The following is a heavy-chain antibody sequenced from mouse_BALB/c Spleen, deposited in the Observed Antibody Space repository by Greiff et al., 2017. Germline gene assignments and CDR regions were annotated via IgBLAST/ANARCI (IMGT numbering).Heavy chain of an antibody. V-gene: IGHV14-1*02. Sequence: VHVKQSGAELVRPGALVKLSCKASGFNIKDYYMHWVKQRPEQGLEWIGWIDPENGNTIYDPKFQGKASITADTSSNTAYLQLSSLTSEDTAVYYCARSHYYYYGSSYAMDYWGQGTSVTVSS. CDR3: ARSHYYYYGSSYAMDY. CDR1: GFNIKDYY. J-gene: IGHJ4*01. D-gene: IGHD1-1*01. CDR2: IDPENGNT.